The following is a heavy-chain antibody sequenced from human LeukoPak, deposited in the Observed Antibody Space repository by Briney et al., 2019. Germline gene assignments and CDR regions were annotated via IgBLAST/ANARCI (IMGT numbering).Heavy chain of an antibody. Sequence: GESLKISCKGSGYSFTSYWIGWVRQMPGKGLEWMGIIYPGDSDSRYSPSFQGQVTISADKSISTAYLQWSSLKASDTAMYYCARLQGGYYYDSSGHSYWGQGTLVTVSS. D-gene: IGHD3-22*01. J-gene: IGHJ4*02. CDR2: IYPGDSDS. V-gene: IGHV5-51*01. CDR1: GYSFTSYW. CDR3: ARLQGGYYYDSSGHSY.